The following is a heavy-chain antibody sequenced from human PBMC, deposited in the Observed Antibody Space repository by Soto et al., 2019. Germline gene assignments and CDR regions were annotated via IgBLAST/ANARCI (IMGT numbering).Heavy chain of an antibody. Sequence: QVQLVQSGAEVKKPGASVTVSCKASGYTFTSYYIHWVRQAPGQGLEWMGIINPSGGSTSYAQKFQGRVTMTRDTSTSTVYMEVSGLRSEYTAVYYCARDQEPSTLYYDYYYVDGWGTGTTVTVSS. CDR2: INPSGGST. CDR3: ARDQEPSTLYYDYYYVDG. V-gene: IGHV1-46*03. CDR1: GYTFTSYY. J-gene: IGHJ6*03.